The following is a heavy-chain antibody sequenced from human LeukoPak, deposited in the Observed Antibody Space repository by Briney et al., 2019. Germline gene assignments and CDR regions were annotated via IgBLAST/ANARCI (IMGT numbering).Heavy chain of an antibody. CDR1: GFTFSSYA. Sequence: GGSLRLSCAASGFTFSSYAMSWVRQAPGKGLEWVSAISGSGGSTYYADSVKGRFTISRDNSKNTLYLQMISLRAEDTAVYYCAKSYCSSTSCYHAFDIWGQGTMVTVSS. CDR2: ISGSGGST. J-gene: IGHJ3*02. V-gene: IGHV3-23*01. D-gene: IGHD2-2*01. CDR3: AKSYCSSTSCYHAFDI.